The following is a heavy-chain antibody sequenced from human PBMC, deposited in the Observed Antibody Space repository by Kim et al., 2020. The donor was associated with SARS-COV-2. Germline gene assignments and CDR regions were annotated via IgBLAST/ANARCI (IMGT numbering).Heavy chain of an antibody. J-gene: IGHJ6*02. Sequence: SVKGRFTISRDNSKNTLYLQMNSLRAEDTAVYYCAKGLIEWLSYYYGMDVWGQGTTVTVSS. D-gene: IGHD3-3*01. V-gene: IGHV3-23*01. CDR3: AKGLIEWLSYYYGMDV.